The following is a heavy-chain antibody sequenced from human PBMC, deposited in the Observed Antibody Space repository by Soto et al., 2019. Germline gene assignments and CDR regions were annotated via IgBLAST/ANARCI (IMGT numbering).Heavy chain of an antibody. CDR2: IYTSGST. Sequence: SETLSLTCTVSGGSISSYYWSWIRQPAGKGLEWIGRIYTSGSTNYNPSLKSRVTISLDKSENQFSLKVTSLTAADTAVYYCASRDPGTSVDYWGQGTLVTVSS. CDR3: ASRDPGTSVDY. J-gene: IGHJ4*02. V-gene: IGHV4-4*07. D-gene: IGHD1-7*01. CDR1: GGSISSYY.